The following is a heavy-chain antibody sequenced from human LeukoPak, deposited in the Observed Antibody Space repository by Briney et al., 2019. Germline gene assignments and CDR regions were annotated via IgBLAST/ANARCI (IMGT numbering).Heavy chain of an antibody. CDR3: AHRGSRYDFDY. Sequence: TLSLTCTASGGSISSYYWSWIRQPPGKALEWLALIYWNDDKRYSPFLKNRLTITKDTSKNQVVLTMTNMDPVDTATYYCAHRGSRYDFDYWGQGTLVTVSS. D-gene: IGHD3-10*01. V-gene: IGHV2-5*01. J-gene: IGHJ4*02. CDR2: IYWNDDK. CDR1: GGSISSYYW.